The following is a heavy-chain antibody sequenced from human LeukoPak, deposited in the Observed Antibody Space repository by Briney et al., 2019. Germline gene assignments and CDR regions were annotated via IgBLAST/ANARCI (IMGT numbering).Heavy chain of an antibody. CDR1: GYPFSNYD. CDR3: TKASLAFGTKYFDP. D-gene: IGHD3-10*01. J-gene: IGHJ5*02. Sequence: GASVKVSCKASGYPFSNYDINWVRQAPGLGLEWMGWMNPKSGNTGYGQKFQGRVTMTRVTSITTAYMELRSLRSDDTAVYYCTKASLAFGTKYFDPWGQGTLVTVSS. CDR2: MNPKSGNT. V-gene: IGHV1-8*01.